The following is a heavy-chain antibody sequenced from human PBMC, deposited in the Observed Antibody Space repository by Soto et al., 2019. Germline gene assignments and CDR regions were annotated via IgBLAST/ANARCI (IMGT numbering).Heavy chain of an antibody. D-gene: IGHD3-10*01. CDR2: ISGSGGST. V-gene: IGHV3-23*01. CDR3: AEVEGQVIYNNFPDY. CDR1: GFPFSSYA. J-gene: IGHJ4*02. Sequence: EVQLLESGGGLIQPGGSLGLSCAASGFPFSSYAMTWVRQAPGKGLEWVSLISGSGGSTYYADSVKGRFTIARDNSRDPVYREMNIRRAEDTAVYYCAEVEGQVIYNNFPDYWCQGTLVTVSS.